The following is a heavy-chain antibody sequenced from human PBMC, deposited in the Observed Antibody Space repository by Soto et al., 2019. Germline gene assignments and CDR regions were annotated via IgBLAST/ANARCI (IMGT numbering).Heavy chain of an antibody. CDR1: GGSSSSSSYY. J-gene: IGHJ4*02. V-gene: IGHV4-39*01. Sequence: PSETLSLTCTVSGGSSSSSSYYWGWIRQPPGKGLEWIGSIYYSGSTYYNPSLKSRVTISVDTSKNQFSLKLSSVTVADTAVYYCARMASVTMIVVVITPDAVVDYWGQGTLVTVSS. CDR3: ARMASVTMIVVVITPDAVVDY. CDR2: IYYSGST. D-gene: IGHD3-22*01.